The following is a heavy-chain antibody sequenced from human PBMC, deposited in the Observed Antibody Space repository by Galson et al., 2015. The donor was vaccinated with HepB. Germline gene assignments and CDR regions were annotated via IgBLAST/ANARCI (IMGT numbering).Heavy chain of an antibody. CDR1: GYTFTSYG. CDR3: IRMADLSGYSSS. CDR2: ISVYNGNT. D-gene: IGHD6-13*01. Sequence: SVKVSCKASGYTFTSYGINWVRQAPGQGLEWMGWISVYNGNTNYAQRLQGRVTMTTDTSTNTAYMELRSLKTEDTAVYYCIRMADLSGYSSSWGQGTLVTVSS. J-gene: IGHJ4*02. V-gene: IGHV1-18*01.